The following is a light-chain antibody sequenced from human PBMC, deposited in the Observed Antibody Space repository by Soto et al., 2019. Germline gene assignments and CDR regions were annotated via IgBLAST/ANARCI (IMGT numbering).Light chain of an antibody. Sequence: QSALTQPASVSGSPGQSITISCTGTSSDVGGYNHVSWYQQHPGKAPKLIIYEVRNRPSGVSNRLSGSKSGNTASLTISGLQADDEAAYYCCSYTSSSIRVFGGGTKLTLL. CDR2: EVR. CDR3: CSYTSSSIRV. J-gene: IGLJ3*02. CDR1: SSDVGGYNH. V-gene: IGLV2-14*01.